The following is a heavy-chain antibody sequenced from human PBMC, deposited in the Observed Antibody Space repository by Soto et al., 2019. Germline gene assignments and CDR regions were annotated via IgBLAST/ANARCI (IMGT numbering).Heavy chain of an antibody. CDR2: ISYDGSNK. D-gene: IGHD2-2*01. CDR3: VKGGNQLPGTYYYYYGMDV. CDR1: GFTFSSYA. V-gene: IGHV3-30*14. J-gene: IGHJ6*02. Sequence: PGGSLRLSCAASGFTFSSYAMHWVRQAPGKGLEWVAVISYDGSNKYYADSVKGRSTISRDNSKNTLYLQMSSLRAEDTAGYYCVKGGNQLPGTYYYYYGMDVWGQGTTVTVSS.